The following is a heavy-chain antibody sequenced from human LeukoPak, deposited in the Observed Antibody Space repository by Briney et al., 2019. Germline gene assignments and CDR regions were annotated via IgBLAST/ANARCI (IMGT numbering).Heavy chain of an antibody. Sequence: SQTLSLTCAVSGYSISSGYYWGWIRQPPGKGLEGMGSIYHSGSTYYNPSLKSRVTISVDTSKNQFSLKLSSVTAADTAVYYCARFGVRGVKIDYWGQGTLVTVSS. V-gene: IGHV4-38-2*01. J-gene: IGHJ4*02. CDR1: GYSISSGYY. CDR3: ARFGVRGVKIDY. D-gene: IGHD3-10*01. CDR2: IYHSGST.